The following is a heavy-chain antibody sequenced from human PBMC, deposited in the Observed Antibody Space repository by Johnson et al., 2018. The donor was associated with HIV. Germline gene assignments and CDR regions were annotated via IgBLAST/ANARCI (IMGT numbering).Heavy chain of an antibody. Sequence: QVYLVESGGGVVQPGRSLRLSCEASGITFSSYGMNWVRQAPGKGLEWVAVIWYDGSNKYYADSVKGRLTISRDNSKNTLYLQMNSLRDDDTAVYYCARAVARGQWLATGYIWGQGTMVTVSS. CDR3: ARAVARGQWLATGYI. J-gene: IGHJ3*02. CDR1: GITFSSYG. V-gene: IGHV3-33*01. D-gene: IGHD6-19*01. CDR2: IWYDGSNK.